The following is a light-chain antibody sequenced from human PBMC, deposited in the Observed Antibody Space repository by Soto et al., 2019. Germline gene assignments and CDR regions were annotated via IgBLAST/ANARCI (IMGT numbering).Light chain of an antibody. J-gene: IGLJ2*01. CDR3: GTWDSSRSAVV. Sequence: QSVLTQPPSVSAAPGQKVTISCSGSSSNIGNNYVYWYQQLPGTAPKLLIYENNKRPSGIPDRFSGSKSGTSATLGITGLQTGDEADYYCGTWDSSRSAVVFGGGTKLTVL. CDR2: ENN. CDR1: SSNIGNNY. V-gene: IGLV1-51*02.